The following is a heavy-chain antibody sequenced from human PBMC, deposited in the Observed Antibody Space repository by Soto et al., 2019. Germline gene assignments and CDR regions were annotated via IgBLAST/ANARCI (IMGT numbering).Heavy chain of an antibody. CDR3: AKDSGPDPRQGECSDY. J-gene: IGHJ4*02. D-gene: IGHD3-10*01. CDR1: GFTFSSYA. V-gene: IGHV3-23*01. Sequence: EVQLLESGGGLVQPGGSLRLSCAASGFTFSSYAMSWVRQAPGTGLEWVSAISGSGGSTYYADSVKGRFTISSDNSKNTLYLQMNSRRAEDTAVYYCAKDSGPDPRQGECSDYWGQGTLVTVST. CDR2: ISGSGGST.